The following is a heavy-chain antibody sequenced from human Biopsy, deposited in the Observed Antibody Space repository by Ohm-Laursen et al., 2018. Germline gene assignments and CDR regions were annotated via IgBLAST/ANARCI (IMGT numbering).Heavy chain of an antibody. V-gene: IGHV1-69*13. D-gene: IGHD3-9*01. J-gene: IGHJ3*02. CDR3: ARQGSGILTGSPVPDDDPQGAFDI. CDR1: GGTFSSYA. CDR2: IIPIFGTA. Sequence: SVKVSCKASGGTFSSYAISWVRQAPGQGLEWMGGIIPIFGTANYAQKFQGRVTITADESTSTAYMELSSLRSEDTAVYYCARQGSGILTGSPVPDDDPQGAFDIWGQGTMVTVSS.